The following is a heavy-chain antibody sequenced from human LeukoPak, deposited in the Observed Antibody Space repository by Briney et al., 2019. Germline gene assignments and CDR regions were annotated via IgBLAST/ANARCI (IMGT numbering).Heavy chain of an antibody. J-gene: IGHJ4*02. V-gene: IGHV4-31*03. Sequence: ASETLSLTCTVSGGSISSGGYYWSWIRQHPGKGLEWIGYIYYSGSTYYNPSLKSRVTISVDTSKNQFSLKLSSVTAADTAVYYCARGRHGLFGGAAWVRTDFDYWGQGTLVTVSS. D-gene: IGHD3-3*01. CDR2: IYYSGST. CDR1: GGSISSGGYY. CDR3: ARGRHGLFGGAAWVRTDFDY.